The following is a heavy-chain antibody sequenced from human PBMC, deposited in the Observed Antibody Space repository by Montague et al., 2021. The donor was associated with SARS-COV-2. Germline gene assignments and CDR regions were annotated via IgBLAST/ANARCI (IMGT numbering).Heavy chain of an antibody. CDR1: GFTFSSYE. J-gene: IGHJ6*02. CDR2: ISSSGSTI. V-gene: IGHV3-48*03. Sequence: SLRLSCAASGFTFSSYEMNWVRQAPGKGLEWVSYISSSGSTIYYADSVXGLFTISRDNAKNSLYLQMNSLRAEDTAVYYCARDLPLIIMVRGVTFGYYGMDVWGQGTTVTVSS. CDR3: ARDLPLIIMVRGVTFGYYGMDV. D-gene: IGHD3-10*01.